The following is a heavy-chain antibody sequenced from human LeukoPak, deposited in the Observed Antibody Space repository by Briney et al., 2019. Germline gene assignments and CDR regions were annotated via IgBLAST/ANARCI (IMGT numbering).Heavy chain of an antibody. D-gene: IGHD2-2*01. CDR3: ARRQGCSSTSCPPDY. J-gene: IGHJ4*02. V-gene: IGHV5-51*01. Sequence: GESLKISCGRSGSIFTTYWIGWVRQLAGKGLEWMGIIYPGDSDTRDTPSFQGQVTMSADKSINTAYLQWSSLKASDTAIYYCARRQGCSSTSCPPDYWGRGTLVTVST. CDR1: GSIFTTYW. CDR2: IYPGDSDT.